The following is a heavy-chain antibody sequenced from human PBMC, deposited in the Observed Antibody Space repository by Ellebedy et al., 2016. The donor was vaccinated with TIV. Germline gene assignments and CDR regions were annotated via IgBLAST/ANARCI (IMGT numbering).Heavy chain of an antibody. CDR1: GGSISSYY. V-gene: IGHV4-59*08. J-gene: IGHJ6*02. Sequence: SETLSLTCTVSGGSISSYYWSWIRQPPGKGLEWIGYIYYSGSTNYNPSLKRRVTISVDTSKNQFSLKLSSVTAADTAVYYCARHHITGDILTGYYPNYYYGMDVWGQGTTVTVSS. CDR2: IYYSGST. CDR3: ARHHITGDILTGYYPNYYYGMDV. D-gene: IGHD3-9*01.